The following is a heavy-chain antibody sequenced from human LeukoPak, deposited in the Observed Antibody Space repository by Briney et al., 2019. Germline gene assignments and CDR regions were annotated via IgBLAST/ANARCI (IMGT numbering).Heavy chain of an antibody. J-gene: IGHJ4*02. CDR2: ISGSGGST. CDR3: AKDMTYYYDSSGYY. Sequence: PGGSLRLSCAASGFTFSSYAMSWVRQAPGKGLEWVSAISGSGGSTYYADSVKGPFTISRDNSKNTLYLQMNSLRAEDTAVYYCAKDMTYYYDSSGYYWGQGTLVTVSS. V-gene: IGHV3-23*01. CDR1: GFTFSSYA. D-gene: IGHD3-22*01.